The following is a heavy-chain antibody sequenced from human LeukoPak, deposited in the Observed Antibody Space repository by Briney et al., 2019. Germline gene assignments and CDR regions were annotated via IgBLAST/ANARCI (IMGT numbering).Heavy chain of an antibody. CDR3: ARRVATISNWFDP. CDR2: IYPGDSDT. CDR1: GYSFTSYW. V-gene: IGHV5-51*01. Sequence: GESLKISCKGSGYSFTSYWIGWVRQMPVKGLELMGIIYPGDSDTRYSPSFQGQVTISADKSISTAYLQWSSLKASDTAMYYCARRVATISNWFDPWGQGTLVTVSS. D-gene: IGHD5-12*01. J-gene: IGHJ5*02.